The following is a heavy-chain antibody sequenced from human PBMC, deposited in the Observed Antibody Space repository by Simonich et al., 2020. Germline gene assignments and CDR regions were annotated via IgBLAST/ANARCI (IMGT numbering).Heavy chain of an antibody. CDR2: IYSSGST. CDR3: ARHAGFAFDI. CDR1: GGSIRSSVYY. V-gene: IGHV4-39*01. D-gene: IGHD6-13*01. Sequence: QLQLQESGPGLVKPSETLSLTCTVSGGSIRSSVYYWSWIRQPPGKGLEWIGSIYSSGSTYYNPSLKSRVTISVDPSKNQFSLKLSSVTAADTAVYYCARHAGFAFDIWGQGTMVTVSS. J-gene: IGHJ3*02.